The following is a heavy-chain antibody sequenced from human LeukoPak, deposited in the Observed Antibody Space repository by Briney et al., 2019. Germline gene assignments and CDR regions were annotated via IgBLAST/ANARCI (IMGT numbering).Heavy chain of an antibody. J-gene: IGHJ6*03. D-gene: IGHD1-26*01. CDR2: ISYDGSKR. CDR3: ARGPRVGAAGFVYYHYIDV. CDR1: GFTYSSYG. Sequence: HPGGSLRLSCAASGFTYSSYGMHWVRQAPGKGLEWVAVISYDGSKRYYADSVKGRFTISRDNSKNTVYLQMNSLRAEDTAMYYCARGPRVGAAGFVYYHYIDVWGKGTTVIVSS. V-gene: IGHV3-30*04.